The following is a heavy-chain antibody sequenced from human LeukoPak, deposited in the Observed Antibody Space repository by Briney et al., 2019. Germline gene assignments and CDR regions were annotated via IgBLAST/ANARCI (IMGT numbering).Heavy chain of an antibody. J-gene: IGHJ2*01. CDR1: GGSISSYY. Sequence: SETLSLTCTVSGGSISSYYWSWLRQPAGKGLEWIGHIYTSGTTNYNPSPKSRVTMSVDTSKSQFSLKLSSVTAADTAVYYCARVLVVAGHSDYSYFDLWGRGTLVTVSS. V-gene: IGHV4-4*07. CDR2: IYTSGTT. D-gene: IGHD2-15*01. CDR3: ARVLVVAGHSDYSYFDL.